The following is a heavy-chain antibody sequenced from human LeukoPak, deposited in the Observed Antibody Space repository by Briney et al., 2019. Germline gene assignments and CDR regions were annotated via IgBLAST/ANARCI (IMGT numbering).Heavy chain of an antibody. D-gene: IGHD2-2*01. CDR2: VIPIFGTA. J-gene: IGHJ4*02. V-gene: IGHV1-69*13. Sequence: SVKVSCKASGGTLSSYAISWVRQAPGQGLEWMGGVIPIFGTANYAQKFQGRVTITADESTSTAYMELSSLRSEDTAVYYCVFDDQLLLGWGQGTLVTVSS. CDR3: VFDDQLLLG. CDR1: GGTLSSYA.